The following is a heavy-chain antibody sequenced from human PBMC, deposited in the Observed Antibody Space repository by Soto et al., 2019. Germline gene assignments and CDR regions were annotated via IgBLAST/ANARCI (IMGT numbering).Heavy chain of an antibody. D-gene: IGHD3-16*02. CDR2: IYYSGST. J-gene: IGHJ4*02. CDR1: GGSISSGGYY. Sequence: QVQLQESGPGLVKPSQTLSLTCTVSGGSISSGGYYWSWIRQHPGKGLEWLGYIYYSGSTYYTPYLKSRVTISVDTSKNQFPLKLSSVTAADTAVYYCARDKLGNTFGGVIGSFDYWGQGTLVTVSS. CDR3: ARDKLGNTFGGVIGSFDY. V-gene: IGHV4-31*03.